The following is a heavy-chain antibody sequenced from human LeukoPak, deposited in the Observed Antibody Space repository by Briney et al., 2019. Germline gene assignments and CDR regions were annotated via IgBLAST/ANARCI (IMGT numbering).Heavy chain of an antibody. CDR3: ARGQVTTVTVYYDY. CDR2: INHSGST. CDR1: GGSFGCYY. Sequence: SETLSLTCAVYGGSFGCYYWSWLRQPPGKGLEWIGAINHSGSTNYNPSLKSRVTISVDTSKNQFSLKLSSVTAADTAVYYCARGQVTTVTVYYDYWGQGTLVTVSS. V-gene: IGHV4-34*01. D-gene: IGHD4-17*01. J-gene: IGHJ4*02.